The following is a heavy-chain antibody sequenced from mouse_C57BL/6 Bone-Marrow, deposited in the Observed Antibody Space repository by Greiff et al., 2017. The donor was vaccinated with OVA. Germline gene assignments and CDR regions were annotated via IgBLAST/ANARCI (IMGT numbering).Heavy chain of an antibody. J-gene: IGHJ4*01. V-gene: IGHV5-16*01. CDR2: INYDGSST. D-gene: IGHD1-1*01. CDR3: ARELLAMDY. Sequence: EVKVVESEGGLVQPGSSMKLSCTASGFTFSDYYMAWVRQVPEKGLEWVANINYDGSSTYYLDSLKSRFIISRDNAKNILYLQMSSLKSEDTATYYCARELLAMDYWGQGTSVTVSS. CDR1: GFTFSDYY.